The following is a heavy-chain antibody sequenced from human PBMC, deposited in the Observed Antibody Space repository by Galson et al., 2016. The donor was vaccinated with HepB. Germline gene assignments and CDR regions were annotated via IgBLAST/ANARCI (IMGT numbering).Heavy chain of an antibody. V-gene: IGHV1-69*10. J-gene: IGHJ1*01. D-gene: IGHD6-19*01. Sequence: SVKVSCKASGGTFNSYAIRWVRQAPGQGLEWMGGIIPILGIASYAQKFQGRVTITADTSTTTAYMDLSSLKSDDTAVYYCARNLHSSGYSSADYFHNWGQGTLVTVSS. CDR1: GGTFNSYA. CDR3: ARNLHSSGYSSADYFHN. CDR2: IIPILGIA.